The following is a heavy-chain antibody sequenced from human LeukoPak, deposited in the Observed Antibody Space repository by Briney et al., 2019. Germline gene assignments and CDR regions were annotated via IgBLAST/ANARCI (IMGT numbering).Heavy chain of an antibody. V-gene: IGHV3-48*03. J-gene: IGHJ4*02. CDR2: ISSGGTTI. CDR3: ARGPGSSGWYLFDY. CDR1: GFTFSTYE. D-gene: IGHD6-19*01. Sequence: PGGSLRLSCAASGFTFSTYEMNWVRQAPGKGLEWVSYISSGGTTIKYADSVKGRFTISRDDAKNSLYLQMNSLRAEDTAIYYCARGPGSSGWYLFDYWGQGVLVTVSS.